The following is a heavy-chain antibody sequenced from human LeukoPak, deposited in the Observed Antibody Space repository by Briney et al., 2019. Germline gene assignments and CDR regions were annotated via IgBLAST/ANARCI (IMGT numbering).Heavy chain of an antibody. CDR3: AKHPSMVRGVINWFDP. Sequence: GGSLRLSCAASGFTFSSYAMSWVRQAQGKGLEWVSAISGSGGSTYYADSVKGRFTISRDNSKNTLYLQMNSLRAEDTAVYYCAKHPSMVRGVINWFDPWGQGTLVTVSS. CDR1: GFTFSSYA. CDR2: ISGSGGST. J-gene: IGHJ5*02. D-gene: IGHD3-10*01. V-gene: IGHV3-23*01.